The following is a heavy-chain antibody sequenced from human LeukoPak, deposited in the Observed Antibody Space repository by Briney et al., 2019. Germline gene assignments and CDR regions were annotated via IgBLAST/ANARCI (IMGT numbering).Heavy chain of an antibody. Sequence: PGRSLRLSCAASGFTFRNYGMHWVRQAPGKGLEWVAVIWYDGSEKYYADSVKGRFTISRDNSKNTLYLHMNSLRAEDTAVYYCAKGLSAYWYFDLWGRGTLVTVSS. J-gene: IGHJ2*01. V-gene: IGHV3-33*06. D-gene: IGHD3-16*01. CDR1: GFTFRNYG. CDR2: IWYDGSEK. CDR3: AKGLSAYWYFDL.